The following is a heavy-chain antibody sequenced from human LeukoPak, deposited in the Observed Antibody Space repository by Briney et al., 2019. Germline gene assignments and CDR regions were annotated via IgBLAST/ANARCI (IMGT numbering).Heavy chain of an antibody. CDR2: IYTSGST. J-gene: IGHJ6*03. CDR3: ARRIPASYYYMDV. CDR1: GGSISSGSYY. V-gene: IGHV4-61*02. Sequence: SSETLSLTCTVSGGSISSGSYYWSWLRQPAGKGLEWIGRIYTSGSTNYNPSLKSRVTISVDTSKNQFSLKLSSVTAADTAVYYCARRIPASYYYMDVWGKGTTVTVSS.